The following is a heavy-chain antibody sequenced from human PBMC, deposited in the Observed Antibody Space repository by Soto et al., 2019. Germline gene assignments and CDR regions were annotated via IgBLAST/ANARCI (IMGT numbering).Heavy chain of an antibody. J-gene: IGHJ4*02. CDR1: GYIFTSYG. V-gene: IGHV1-18*01. CDR2: ISAYNGNT. Sequence: ASMKVSCKAFGYIFTSYGISWVRQAPGQGLEWMGWISAYNGNTNYAQKLQGRVTMTTDTSTSTAYMGLRSLRSDDTAVYYCARDPLSFYGDFSDYFDYWGQGTLVTVSS. CDR3: ARDPLSFYGDFSDYFDY. D-gene: IGHD4-17*01.